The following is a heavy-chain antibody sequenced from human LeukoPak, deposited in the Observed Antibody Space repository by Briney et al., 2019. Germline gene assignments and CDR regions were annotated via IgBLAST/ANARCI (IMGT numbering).Heavy chain of an antibody. J-gene: IGHJ4*02. Sequence: ASVKVSCKTSGYTFTGYYMHWVRQAPGQGLEWMGWINPNSGGTNYAQKFQGRVTMTRDTSISTAYMELSRLRSDDTAVYYCVRDGDYEVGYFDYWGQGTLVTVSS. CDR3: VRDGDYEVGYFDY. CDR2: INPNSGGT. CDR1: GYTFTGYY. D-gene: IGHD4-17*01. V-gene: IGHV1-2*02.